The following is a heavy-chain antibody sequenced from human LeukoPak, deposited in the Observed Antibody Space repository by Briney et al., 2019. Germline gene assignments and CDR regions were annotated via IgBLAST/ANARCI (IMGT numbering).Heavy chain of an antibody. V-gene: IGHV3-23*01. J-gene: IGHJ3*02. CDR1: GFTFSRYA. CDR3: ARSFLPYGDHDAFDI. Sequence: PGGSLRLSCAASGFTFSRYAMSWVRQAPGKGLEWVSAISVSGDTTCYADSVKGRFTISRDNSKNTLYLQMNSLRAEDTAVYYCARSFLPYGDHDAFDIWGQGTMVTVSS. D-gene: IGHD4-17*01. CDR2: ISVSGDTT.